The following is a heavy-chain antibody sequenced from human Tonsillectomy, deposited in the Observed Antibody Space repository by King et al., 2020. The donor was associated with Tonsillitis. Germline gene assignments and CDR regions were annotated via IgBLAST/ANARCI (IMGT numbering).Heavy chain of an antibody. CDR1: GFTFSNYW. J-gene: IGHJ3*02. D-gene: IGHD3-22*01. CDR3: ARDPYDSGAYGAFYI. Sequence: VQLVESGGGLVQPGGSLRLSCAASGFTFSNYWMTWVRQAPGKGLEWVANIKRDGSEMQYVDSVKGRFTISRDNAQNSLYLQMNSLRDEDTDVYYCARDPYDSGAYGAFYIWGQGTMVMVS. CDR2: IKRDGSEM. V-gene: IGHV3-7*01.